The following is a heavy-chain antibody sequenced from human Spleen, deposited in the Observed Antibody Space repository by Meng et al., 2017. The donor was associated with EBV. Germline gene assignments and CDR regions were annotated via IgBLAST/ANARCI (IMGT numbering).Heavy chain of an antibody. V-gene: IGHV4-61*01. D-gene: IGHD2-15*01. J-gene: IGHJ4*02. CDR1: GGSVSSGSYY. CDR2: IFHSGST. CDR3: ARVFCSGGSCYAFDY. Sequence: QVQVQEARPGLVKPSETLSLTCTVSGGSVSSGSYYWGWIRQPPGKGLEWIGYIFHSGSTDYNPSLKSRITISVDTSKNQFALNLSSVTAADTAVYYCARVFCSGGSCYAFDYWGQGTLVTVSS.